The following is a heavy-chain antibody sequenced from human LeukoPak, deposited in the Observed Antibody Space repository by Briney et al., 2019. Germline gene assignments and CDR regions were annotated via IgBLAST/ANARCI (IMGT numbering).Heavy chain of an antibody. J-gene: IGHJ6*03. CDR3: AKDLGGYDYYMDV. D-gene: IGHD3-16*01. Sequence: GGSLRLSCAASGFTFRSYGMHWVRQAPGKGLEWVAVISYDGSNKYYADSVKGRFTISRDNSKNTLYLQMNSLRAEDTAVYYCAKDLGGYDYYMDVWGKGTTVTVSS. CDR2: ISYDGSNK. V-gene: IGHV3-30*18. CDR1: GFTFRSYG.